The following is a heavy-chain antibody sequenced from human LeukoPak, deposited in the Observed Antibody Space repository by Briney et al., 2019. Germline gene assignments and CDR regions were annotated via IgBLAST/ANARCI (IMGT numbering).Heavy chain of an antibody. CDR2: ISGSGGST. CDR1: GFTFSSYA. CDR3: AKDLSSIAAAGTPLDY. V-gene: IGHV3-23*01. D-gene: IGHD6-13*01. Sequence: GGSLRLSCAASGFTFSSYAMSWVRQAPGKGLEWFSAISGSGGSTYYADSVKGRFTISRDNSKNTLYLQMNSLRAEDTAVYYCAKDLSSIAAAGTPLDYWGQGTLVTVSS. J-gene: IGHJ4*02.